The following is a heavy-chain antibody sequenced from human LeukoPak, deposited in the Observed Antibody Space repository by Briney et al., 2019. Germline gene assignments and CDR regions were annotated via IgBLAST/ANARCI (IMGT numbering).Heavy chain of an antibody. CDR3: ARVDRYYGSGSPYYFDY. Sequence: SETLPLTCTVSGYSISSGYYWGWIRQPPGKGLEWIGSIYHSGSTYYNPSLKSRVTISVDTSKNQFSLKLSSVTAADTAVYYCARVDRYYGSGSPYYFDYWGQGTLVTVSS. V-gene: IGHV4-38-2*02. J-gene: IGHJ4*02. CDR2: IYHSGST. CDR1: GYSISSGYY. D-gene: IGHD3-10*01.